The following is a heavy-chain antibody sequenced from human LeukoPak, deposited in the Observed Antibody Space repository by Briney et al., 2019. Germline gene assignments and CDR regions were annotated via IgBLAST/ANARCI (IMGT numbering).Heavy chain of an antibody. CDR2: IWYDGSNK. V-gene: IGHV3-33*06. CDR3: AKAIGGDYGYFDL. Sequence: PGRSLRLSCAASGFTFSSYGMHWVRQAPGKGLEWVAVIWYDGSNKYYADSVKGRFTITGDNSKNTLYLQMNSLRAEDTAVYYCAKAIGGDYGYFDLWGRGTLVTVST. D-gene: IGHD4-17*01. J-gene: IGHJ2*01. CDR1: GFTFSSYG.